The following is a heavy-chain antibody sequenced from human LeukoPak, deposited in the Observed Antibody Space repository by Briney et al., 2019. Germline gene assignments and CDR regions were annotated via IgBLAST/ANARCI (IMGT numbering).Heavy chain of an antibody. CDR2: IKEDGSEE. J-gene: IGHJ4*02. Sequence: GGSLRLSCVASGFTFSSYWMSWVRQAPGKGLEWAANIKEDGSEEYYGDSVKGRFTISRDNAKNSLYLQMNSLRAEDTAVYYCARDRDIVVVPAASSGFDYWGQGTLVTVSS. D-gene: IGHD2-2*01. V-gene: IGHV3-7*05. CDR1: GFTFSSYW. CDR3: ARDRDIVVVPAASSGFDY.